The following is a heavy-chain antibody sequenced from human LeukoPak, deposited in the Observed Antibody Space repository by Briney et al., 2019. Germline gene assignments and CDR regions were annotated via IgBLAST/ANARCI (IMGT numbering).Heavy chain of an antibody. CDR2: IKEDGSDK. J-gene: IGHJ4*02. Sequence: PGGSLRLSCAGSGFTFSDYWMTWVRQAPGKGLEWVANIKEDGSDKQYVDSVKGRFTISRDNSKNTLYLQMNSLRAEDTAVYYCARDAGWDWGQGTLVTVSS. CDR3: ARDAGWD. CDR1: GFTFSDYW. D-gene: IGHD6-19*01. V-gene: IGHV3-7*01.